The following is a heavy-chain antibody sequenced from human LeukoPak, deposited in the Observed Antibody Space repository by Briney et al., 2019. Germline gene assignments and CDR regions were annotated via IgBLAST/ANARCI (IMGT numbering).Heavy chain of an antibody. CDR3: ARDLGADSRIDY. J-gene: IGHJ4*02. CDR2: INHSGST. CDR1: GGSFSGYY. V-gene: IGHV4-34*01. D-gene: IGHD3-22*01. Sequence: SETLSLTCAVYGGSFSGYYWSWIRQPPGKGLEWIGEINHSGSTNYNPSLKSRVTISLDTSKNQSSLKLSSVTAADTAVYYCARDLGADSRIDYWGQGTLVTVSS.